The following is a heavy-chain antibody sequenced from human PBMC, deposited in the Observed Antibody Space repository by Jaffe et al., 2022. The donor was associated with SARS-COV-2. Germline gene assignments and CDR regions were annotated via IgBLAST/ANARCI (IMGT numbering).Heavy chain of an antibody. D-gene: IGHD5-12*01. Sequence: QVQLQESGPGLVRPSQTLSLTCSVSGGAISSGGYYWSWIRQRPGKGLEWLGYIFYTGSTSNNPSLKSRMTISVDTSKNQFSLRLTSVTAADTAVYFCARVDYSGYESRGALAYWGQGILVTVSS. V-gene: IGHV4-31*03. CDR3: ARVDYSGYESRGALAY. CDR1: GGAISSGGYY. CDR2: IFYTGST. J-gene: IGHJ4*02.